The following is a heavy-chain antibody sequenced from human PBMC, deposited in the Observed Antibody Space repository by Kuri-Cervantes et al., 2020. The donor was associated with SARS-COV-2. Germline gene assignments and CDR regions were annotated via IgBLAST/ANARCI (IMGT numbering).Heavy chain of an antibody. CDR2: INHSGST. D-gene: IGHD3-9*01. V-gene: IGHV4-34*01. CDR3: ARQYYDILTGQGYYFDY. Sequence: SQTLSLTCAVYGGSFSGYYWSWIRQPPGKELEWIGEINHSGSTNYNPSLKSRVTISVDTSKNQFSLELTSVSVADTAVYYCARQYYDILTGQGYYFDYWGHGTLVTVAS. CDR1: GGSFSGYY. J-gene: IGHJ4*01.